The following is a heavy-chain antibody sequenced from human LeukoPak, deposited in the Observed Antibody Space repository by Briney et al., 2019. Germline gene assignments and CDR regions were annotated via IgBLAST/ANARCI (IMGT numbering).Heavy chain of an antibody. J-gene: IGHJ4*02. D-gene: IGHD3-9*01. CDR2: INHSGTT. V-gene: IGHV4-34*01. CDR1: RGSFSGYY. Sequence: SETLSLTCAVYRGSFSGYYWTWIRQSPGKGLEWIGEINHSGTTNYNPSLKSRVTISIDTSKNQFSLKLSPVTAADTAVYYCARGPTIDYDILTGYYYFDYRGQRTLVTVSS. CDR3: ARGPTIDYDILTGYYYFDY.